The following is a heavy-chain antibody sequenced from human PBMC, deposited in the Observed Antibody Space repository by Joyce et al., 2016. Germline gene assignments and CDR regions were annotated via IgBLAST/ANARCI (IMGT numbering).Heavy chain of an antibody. D-gene: IGHD6-6*01. J-gene: IGHJ5*02. CDR1: GFSFSGYW. V-gene: IGHV3-74*01. CDR2: INTDGSST. Sequence: EVQLVESGGGLVQPGGSLRLSCAASGFSFSGYWIHWVRQAPGKGLVWVSRINTDGSSTRFSDSVKGRVTISRDNAKSTLYLQMNSLRAEDTAVYYCVRGISARPGGPNWFDPWGQGTLVTVSS. CDR3: VRGISARPGGPNWFDP.